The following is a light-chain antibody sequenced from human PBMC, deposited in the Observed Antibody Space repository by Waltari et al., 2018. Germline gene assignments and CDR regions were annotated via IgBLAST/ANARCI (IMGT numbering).Light chain of an antibody. V-gene: IGKV1-39*01. J-gene: IGKJ1*01. CDR1: QTISDY. CDR3: QQSYTTRWT. CDR2: AAS. Sequence: DIQMTQYPSFLSASVGDRVTITCQPSQTISDYLDWYQVKPGKAPKLLIYAASNLQSGVPSRFSGSGSGTSFTLTITGLQPEDFATYYCQQSYTTRWTFGQGTTVDFK.